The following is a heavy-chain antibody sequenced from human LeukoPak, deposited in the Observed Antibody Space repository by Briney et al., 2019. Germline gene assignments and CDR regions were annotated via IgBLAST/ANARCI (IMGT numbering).Heavy chain of an antibody. J-gene: IGHJ4*02. CDR2: IYYSGST. CDR3: ARRYYDSRLDY. Sequence: PSETLSLTCTVSGGSISSYYWRWIRQPPGKGLEWIGYIYYSGSTNYNPSLKSRVTISVDTSKNQFSLKLSSVTAADTAVYYCARRYYDSRLDYWGQGTLVTVSS. D-gene: IGHD3-22*01. CDR1: GGSISSYY. V-gene: IGHV4-59*08.